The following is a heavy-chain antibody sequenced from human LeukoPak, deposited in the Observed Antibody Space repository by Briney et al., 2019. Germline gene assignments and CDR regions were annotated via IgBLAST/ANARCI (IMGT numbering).Heavy chain of an antibody. V-gene: IGHV3-11*01. Sequence: GGSLRLSCAASGFTFSDYYMSWIRQAPGKGLEWVSYISSSGSTIYYADSVKGRFTISRDNAKNSLYLQMNSLGAEDTAVYYCAKVGVVVIGLGYFDYWGQGTLVTVSS. J-gene: IGHJ4*02. D-gene: IGHD3-22*01. CDR3: AKVGVVVIGLGYFDY. CDR2: ISSSGSTI. CDR1: GFTFSDYY.